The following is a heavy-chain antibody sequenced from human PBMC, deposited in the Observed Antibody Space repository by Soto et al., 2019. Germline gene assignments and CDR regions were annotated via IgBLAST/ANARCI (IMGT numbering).Heavy chain of an antibody. V-gene: IGHV4-59*01. D-gene: IGHD6-25*01. Sequence: SETLSLTCSVSGVSISSYFRSWIRPAQGRGLEWIGYTYNRGSTNYSPSLRSRVAISLNTTESQYSLKVNSVATAVTAVDKCAGIGGYHGPLDYWGQGTPVTVSS. CDR1: GVSISSYF. CDR3: AGIGGYHGPLDY. CDR2: TYNRGST. J-gene: IGHJ4*02.